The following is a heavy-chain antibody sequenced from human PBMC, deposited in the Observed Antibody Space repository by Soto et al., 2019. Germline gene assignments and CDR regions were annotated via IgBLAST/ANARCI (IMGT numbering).Heavy chain of an antibody. CDR2: MNPNSGNT. CDR3: ATTARLDN. Sequence: QVQLVQSGAEVKKPGASVEVSCKASGHTLTNFDINWVRQATGQGLEWMGWMNPNSGNTGYAQKFQGRVTMTRNTSINTAYMELSSLRSEDTAVDYCATTARLDNWGQGTLVTVSS. J-gene: IGHJ4*02. D-gene: IGHD6-6*01. V-gene: IGHV1-8*01. CDR1: GHTLTNFD.